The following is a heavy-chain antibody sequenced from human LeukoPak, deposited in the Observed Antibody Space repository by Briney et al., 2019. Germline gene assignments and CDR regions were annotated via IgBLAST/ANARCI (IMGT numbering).Heavy chain of an antibody. J-gene: IGHJ4*02. Sequence: PGGSLRLSCAASGFTFSSYAMSWVRQAPGKGLEWVSAIDTSGGSTFYADSVKGRFTISRDNSKNALFLQVNSLRAEDTAVYFCAKEIVVTAIRSNHDYWGQGTLVTVSS. CDR2: IDTSGGST. CDR3: AKEIVVTAIRSNHDY. D-gene: IGHD2-21*02. CDR1: GFTFSSYA. V-gene: IGHV3-23*01.